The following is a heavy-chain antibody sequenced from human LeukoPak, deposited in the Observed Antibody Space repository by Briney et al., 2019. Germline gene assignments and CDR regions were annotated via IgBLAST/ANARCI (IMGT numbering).Heavy chain of an antibody. CDR2: IYPRGST. D-gene: IGHD7-27*01. Sequence: WVRQGPGKGLEWIGYIYPRGSTYYNPSLKSRVILSLDKSANQFSLNLSSVTAADTAVYYCARFSPRAMGNYLDFWGQGTLVTVSS. V-gene: IGHV4-30-2*01. CDR3: ARFSPRAMGNYLDF. J-gene: IGHJ4*02.